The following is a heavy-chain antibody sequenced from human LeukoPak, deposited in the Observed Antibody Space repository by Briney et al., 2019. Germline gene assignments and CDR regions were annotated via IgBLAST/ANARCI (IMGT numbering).Heavy chain of an antibody. CDR3: AREHRGIVVPNWFDP. V-gene: IGHV3-23*01. J-gene: IGHJ5*02. CDR2: ISANEGST. Sequence: GGSLRLSCAASGFICSDYAMSWVRQAPGEGLEWVSSISANEGSTKYADSVKGRFTISRDHSKNTLYLQMNSLRAEDTAIYYCAREHRGIVVPNWFDPWGQGTLVTVSS. CDR1: GFICSDYA. D-gene: IGHD2-2*01.